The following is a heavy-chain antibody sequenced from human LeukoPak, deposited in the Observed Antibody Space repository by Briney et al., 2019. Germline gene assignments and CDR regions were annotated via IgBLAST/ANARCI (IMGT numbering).Heavy chain of an antibody. CDR3: ARGGRDGYNLPLDY. Sequence: PGGSLRLSCAASGFTFSSHALHWVRQAPGKGLEWVALISYDGSNTYYVDSVKGRFTISRDNSENTLYLQMNSLTAADTAVYYCARGGRDGYNLPLDYWGQGTLVTVSS. V-gene: IGHV3-30*04. CDR2: ISYDGSNT. D-gene: IGHD5-24*01. CDR1: GFTFSSHA. J-gene: IGHJ4*02.